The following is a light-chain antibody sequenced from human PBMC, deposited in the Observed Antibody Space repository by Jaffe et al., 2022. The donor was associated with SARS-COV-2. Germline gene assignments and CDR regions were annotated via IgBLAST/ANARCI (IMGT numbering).Light chain of an antibody. V-gene: IGKV4-1*01. CDR1: QSVLHSPNNKNY. CDR2: WAS. CDR3: QQFYSTLFT. J-gene: IGKJ3*01. Sequence: DIVMTQSPDSLAVSLGERATINCKSSQSVLHSPNNKNYIAWYQQKPGQPPKLLIYWASTRESGVPDRFSGSGSGTDFTLTISSLQAEDVAVYYCQQFYSTLFTFGPGTKLEIK.